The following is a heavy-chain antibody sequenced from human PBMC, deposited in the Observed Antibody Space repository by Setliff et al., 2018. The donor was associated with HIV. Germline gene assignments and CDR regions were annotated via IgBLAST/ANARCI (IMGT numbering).Heavy chain of an antibody. CDR3: ARYVAYDEDDFDI. D-gene: IGHD3-16*01. CDR1: GGSFSNYY. J-gene: IGHJ3*02. Sequence: KTSETLSLTCAVYGGSFSNYYWSWIRQPPGKGLEWIGEINYSGSTKYNPSLESRVTMSVDTSKNQFSLKLNSVTAADTAVYYCARYVAYDEDDFDIWGQGTMVTVSS. V-gene: IGHV4-34*01. CDR2: INYSGST.